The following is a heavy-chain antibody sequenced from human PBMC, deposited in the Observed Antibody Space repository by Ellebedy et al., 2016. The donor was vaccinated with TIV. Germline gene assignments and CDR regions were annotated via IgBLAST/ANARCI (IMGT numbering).Heavy chain of an antibody. Sequence: GSLRLSCTVSGGSISSSSYYWGWIRQPPGKGLEWIGSIYYSGSTYYNPSLKSRVTISVETSKNQFSLKLSSVTAADTAVYYCARHTWIQLWLGYFDLWGRGTLVTVSS. CDR1: GGSISSSSYY. CDR2: IYYSGST. J-gene: IGHJ2*01. CDR3: ARHTWIQLWLGYFDL. D-gene: IGHD5-18*01. V-gene: IGHV4-39*01.